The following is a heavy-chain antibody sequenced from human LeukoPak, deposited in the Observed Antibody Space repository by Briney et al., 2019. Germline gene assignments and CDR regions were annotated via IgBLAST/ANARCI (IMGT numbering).Heavy chain of an antibody. V-gene: IGHV3-30-3*01. CDR2: ISYDGSNK. Sequence: GGSLRLSCAASGFTFSSYAMHWVRQAPGKGLEWVAVISYDGSNKYYADSVKGRFTISRDNSKNTLYLQMNSLRAEDTAVYYCARGDYDYVWGSYRYFDYWGQGTLVTVSS. J-gene: IGHJ4*02. CDR1: GFTFSSYA. CDR3: ARGDYDYVWGSYRYFDY. D-gene: IGHD3-16*02.